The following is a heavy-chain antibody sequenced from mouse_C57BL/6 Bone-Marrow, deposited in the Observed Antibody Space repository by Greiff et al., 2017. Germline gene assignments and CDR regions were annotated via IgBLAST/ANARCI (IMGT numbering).Heavy chain of an antibody. CDR1: GFTFTSYT. V-gene: IGHV5-9*01. CDR3: ARHPNWGWYFDG. CDR2: ISGGGGNT. J-gene: IGHJ1*03. Sequence: VQLKESGGGLVKPGGSLKLSCAASGFTFTSYTMTWVRQTPGKRLEWVATISGGGGNTYYPDSLKGRFTISRDNARNTVYMQMSRLTSEDTALYYCARHPNWGWYFDGWGTGTTVTVSA. D-gene: IGHD4-1*01.